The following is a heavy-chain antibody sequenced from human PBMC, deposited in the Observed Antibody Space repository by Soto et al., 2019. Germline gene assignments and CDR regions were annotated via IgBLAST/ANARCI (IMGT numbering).Heavy chain of an antibody. CDR1: GGTFSSYA. Sequence: QVQLVQSGAEVKKPGSSVKVSCKASGGTFSSYAISWVRQAPGQGLEWMGGIIPIFGTANYAQKFQGRVTITADESTSTAYMELSSLRSEDTAVYYCARPYYSNYVSPFDYWGRGTLVTVSS. V-gene: IGHV1-69*01. CDR2: IIPIFGTA. J-gene: IGHJ4*02. CDR3: ARPYYSNYVSPFDY. D-gene: IGHD4-4*01.